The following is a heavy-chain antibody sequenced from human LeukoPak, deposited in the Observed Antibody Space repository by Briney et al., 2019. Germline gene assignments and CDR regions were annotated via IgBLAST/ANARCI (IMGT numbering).Heavy chain of an antibody. CDR2: IYSGGST. CDR1: GFTVSSNY. CDR3: ARMLGGGYTGLFDC. D-gene: IGHD3-10*02. Sequence: GGSLRLSCAASGFTVSSNYMSWLRQAPGKGLEWVSVIYSGGSTPYADSVKGRFTISRDNSKNTLYLQMNSLRAEDTAVYYCARMLGGGYTGLFDCWGQGTLVTVSS. J-gene: IGHJ4*02. V-gene: IGHV3-53*01.